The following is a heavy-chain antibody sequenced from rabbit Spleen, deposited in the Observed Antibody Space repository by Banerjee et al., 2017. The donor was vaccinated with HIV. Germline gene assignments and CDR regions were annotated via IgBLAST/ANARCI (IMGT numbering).Heavy chain of an antibody. CDR1: GFSFNDLYV. CDR3: AGTGYIHGGFGATYPTSFNL. D-gene: IGHD6-1*01. CDR2: MNSRTGNT. J-gene: IGHJ4*01. V-gene: IGHV1S45*01. Sequence: QEQLVESGGGLVQPGGSLTLTCKASGFSFNDLYVICWVRQAPGKGLEWIGCMNSRTGNTAYASWAKGRYTFSKTSSTTVTLEMTSLTAADTATYFCAGTGYIHGGFGATYPTSFNLCGQGTLVTVS.